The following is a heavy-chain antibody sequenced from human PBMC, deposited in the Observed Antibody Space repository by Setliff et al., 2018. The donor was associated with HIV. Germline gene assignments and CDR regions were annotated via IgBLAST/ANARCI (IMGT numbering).Heavy chain of an antibody. V-gene: IGHV4-61*09. Sequence: SETLSLTCTVFGGSINSDSYYWTWIRQPAGKGLEWMGHIHTSGSTNYNPSLKSRVTISIDTSKNQFSLKLRSATATDTALYYCARVSSSYYFLGAFDSWGQGTLVTVSS. CDR1: GGSINSDSYY. CDR2: IHTSGST. D-gene: IGHD6-13*01. CDR3: ARVSSSYYFLGAFDS. J-gene: IGHJ4*02.